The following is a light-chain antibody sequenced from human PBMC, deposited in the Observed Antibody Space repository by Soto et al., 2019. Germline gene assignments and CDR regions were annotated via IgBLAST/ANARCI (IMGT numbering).Light chain of an antibody. CDR1: SSNVGSNY. V-gene: IGLV1-51*01. CDR3: GTWDSSLGAVL. J-gene: IGLJ2*01. CDR2: DNT. Sequence: QSVLTQPPSVSAAPGQKVTISCSGSSSNVGSNYVSWYQHLPGTAPRLLIYDNTKRPSGIPDRFSGSKSGTSATLGITGLQTGDEADYYCGTWDSSLGAVLFGGGTKLTVL.